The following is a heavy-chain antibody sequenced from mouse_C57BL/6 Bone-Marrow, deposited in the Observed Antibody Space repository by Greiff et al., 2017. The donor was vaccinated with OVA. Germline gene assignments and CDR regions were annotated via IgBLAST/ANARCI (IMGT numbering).Heavy chain of an antibody. J-gene: IGHJ3*01. V-gene: IGHV5-9-1*02. CDR3: TLYYDYDWFAY. D-gene: IGHD2-4*01. CDR1: GFTFSSYA. CDR2: ISSGGDYI. Sequence: EVKLMESGEGLVKPGGSLKLSCAASGFTFSSYAMSWVRQTPEKRLEWVAYISSGGDYIYYADTVKGRFTISRDNARNTLYLQMSSLKSEDTAMYYCTLYYDYDWFAYWGQGTLVTVSA.